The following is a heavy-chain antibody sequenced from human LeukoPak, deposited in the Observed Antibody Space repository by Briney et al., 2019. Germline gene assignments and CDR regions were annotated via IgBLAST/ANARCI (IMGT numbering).Heavy chain of an antibody. CDR3: AREVSGGGRLPSSLGY. D-gene: IGHD1-26*01. J-gene: IGHJ4*02. CDR2: INPNSGGT. V-gene: IGHV1-2*04. CDR1: GYTFTGYY. Sequence: GASVKVSCKASGYTFTGYYMHWVRQAPGQGLEWMGWINPNSGGTNYAQKFQGWVTMTRDTSISTAYMELSRLRSDDTAVYYCAREVSGGGRLPSSLGYWGQGTLVTVSS.